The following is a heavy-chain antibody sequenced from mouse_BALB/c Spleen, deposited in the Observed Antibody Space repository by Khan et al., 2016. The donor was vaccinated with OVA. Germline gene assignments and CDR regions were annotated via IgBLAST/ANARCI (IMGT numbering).Heavy chain of an antibody. Sequence: EVQLQESGAELVKPGASVRLSCTASGFNIKDTYIHWVKQRPEQGLEWIGRIAPANGNTKYDPKFQDKATITSDTSSNTSYLQLSSLTSEDTAVNDGAHPSNDPRFFEVWGAGTTVTVSS. CDR3: AHPSNDPRFFEV. CDR1: GFNIKDTY. CDR2: IAPANGNT. J-gene: IGHJ1*01. V-gene: IGHV14-3*02. D-gene: IGHD6-1*01.